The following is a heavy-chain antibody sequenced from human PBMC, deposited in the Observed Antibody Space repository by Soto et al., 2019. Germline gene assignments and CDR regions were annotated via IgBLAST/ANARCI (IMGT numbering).Heavy chain of an antibody. CDR2: INSGSTSV. CDR3: ASSTSPDAY. D-gene: IGHD2-2*01. J-gene: IGHJ4*02. CDR1: GFMFNSYS. Sequence: EVQLVESGGGLVQPGVSLRLSCVASGFMFNSYSMNWVRQAPGKGLEWISYINSGSTSVLYADSVKGRFTISRDNARNSLYLQMNSLRAEDTAVYYCASSTSPDAYWGQGTLVTVSS. V-gene: IGHV3-48*01.